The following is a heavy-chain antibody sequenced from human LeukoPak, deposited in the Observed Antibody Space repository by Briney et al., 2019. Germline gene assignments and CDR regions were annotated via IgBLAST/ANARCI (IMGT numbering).Heavy chain of an antibody. D-gene: IGHD2-2*02. V-gene: IGHV4-4*07. CDR1: GGSISSYY. J-gene: IGHJ4*02. CDR2: IYTSGST. CDR3: ASTYCSSTSCYMWFDY. Sequence: PSETLSLTCTVSGGSISSYYWSWIRQPAGKGLEWIGRIYTSGSTNYNPSLKGRVTMSVDTSKNQFSLKLSSVTAADTAVYYCASTYCSSTSCYMWFDYWGQGTLVTVSS.